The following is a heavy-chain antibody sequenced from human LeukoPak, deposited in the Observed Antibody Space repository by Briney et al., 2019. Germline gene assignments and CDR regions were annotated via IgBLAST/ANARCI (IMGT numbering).Heavy chain of an antibody. CDR3: ARDPARNVFDI. J-gene: IGHJ3*02. D-gene: IGHD1-14*01. CDR1: GYTFTSYY. Sequence: ASVKVSCKASGYTFTSYYIHWVRQAPGQGLEWMGIINPSGGSTSYARKFQGRVTMTRDMSTSTVYMELSSLRSEDTAVYYCARDPARNVFDIWGQGTMVTVSS. CDR2: INPSGGST. V-gene: IGHV1-46*01.